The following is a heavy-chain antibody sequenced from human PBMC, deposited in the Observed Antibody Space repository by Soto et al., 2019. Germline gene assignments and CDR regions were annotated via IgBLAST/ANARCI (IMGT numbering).Heavy chain of an antibody. Sequence: GGSLRLSCAASGFTFDDYAMHWVRQAPGKGLEWVSGISWNSGSIGYADSVKGRFTISRDNSKNTLYLQMNSLRAEDTAVYYCARDGERDYGMDVWGQGTTVTVSS. V-gene: IGHV3-9*01. J-gene: IGHJ6*02. CDR2: ISWNSGSI. CDR1: GFTFDDYA. D-gene: IGHD2-21*01. CDR3: ARDGERDYGMDV.